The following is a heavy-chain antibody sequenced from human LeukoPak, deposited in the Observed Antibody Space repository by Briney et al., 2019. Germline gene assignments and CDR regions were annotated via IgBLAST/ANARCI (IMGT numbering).Heavy chain of an antibody. J-gene: IGHJ4*02. CDR1: GFTFTSSA. CDR3: AADTYYDFWSGPPALLH. V-gene: IGHV1-58*02. D-gene: IGHD3-3*01. Sequence: AASVEVSCKASGFTFTSSAMQWVRQARGQRLEWIGWIVVGSGNTDYAQKFQERVTITRDMSTSTAYMELSSLRSEDTAVYYCAADTYYDFWSGPPALLHWGQGTLVTVSS. CDR2: IVVGSGNT.